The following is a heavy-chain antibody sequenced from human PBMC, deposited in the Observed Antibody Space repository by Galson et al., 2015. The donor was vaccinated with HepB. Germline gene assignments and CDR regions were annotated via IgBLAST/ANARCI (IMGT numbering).Heavy chain of an antibody. J-gene: IGHJ6*04. CDR1: GFTFSSYW. CDR3: AREALRFLEWLLEGYTDV. D-gene: IGHD3-3*01. V-gene: IGHV3-7*01. CDR2: IKQDGSEK. Sequence: SLRLSCAASGFTFSSYWMSWVRQAPGKGLEWVANIKQDGSEKYYVDSVKGRFTISRDNAKNSLYLQMNSLRAEDTAVYYCAREALRFLEWLLEGYTDVWGKGTTVTVSS.